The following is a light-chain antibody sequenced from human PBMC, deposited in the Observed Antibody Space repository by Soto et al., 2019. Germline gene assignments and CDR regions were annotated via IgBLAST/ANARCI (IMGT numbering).Light chain of an antibody. J-gene: IGKJ4*01. V-gene: IGKV3-15*01. CDR3: QQYNNWPLT. Sequence: EIVMTQSPATLSVSPGERATLSCRASQSVSSNLAWYQQKPGQAPRLLIYGASTRATGIPARFSGSGSGTAFTLTISSRQSEDFAVYYCQQYNNWPLTFGGGTKVEIK. CDR1: QSVSSN. CDR2: GAS.